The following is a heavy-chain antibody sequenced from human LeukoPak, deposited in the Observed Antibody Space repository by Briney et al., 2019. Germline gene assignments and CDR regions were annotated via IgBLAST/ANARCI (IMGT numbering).Heavy chain of an antibody. CDR2: IYPGDSNT. Sequence: GESLKISCKGSGYSFTNYWISWVCQMPGKGLEWMGIIYPGDSNTRYGPSFQGQVTFSADKSISTAYLQWNYLKASDTAIYYCARLKFMNYYDNSGSGMDVWGQGTKVTVSS. CDR1: GYSFTNYW. CDR3: ARLKFMNYYDNSGSGMDV. J-gene: IGHJ6*02. V-gene: IGHV5-51*01. D-gene: IGHD3-22*01.